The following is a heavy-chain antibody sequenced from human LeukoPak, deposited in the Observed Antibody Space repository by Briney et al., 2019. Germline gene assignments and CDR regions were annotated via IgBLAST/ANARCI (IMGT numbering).Heavy chain of an antibody. D-gene: IGHD5-12*01. CDR1: GGSFSGYY. CDR2: LNHSGST. Sequence: PSETLSLTCAVYGGSFSGYYWSWIRQPPGKGLEWIGELNHSGSTNYNPSLKSRVTISVDTSKNQFSLKLSSVTAADTAVYYCARGRLEDSGYDSHTYIDYWGQGTLVTVSS. V-gene: IGHV4-34*01. J-gene: IGHJ4*02. CDR3: ARGRLEDSGYDSHTYIDY.